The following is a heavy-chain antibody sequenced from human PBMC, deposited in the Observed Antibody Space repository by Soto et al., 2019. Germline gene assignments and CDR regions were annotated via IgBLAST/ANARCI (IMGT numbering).Heavy chain of an antibody. CDR1: GGTFSSYA. D-gene: IGHD6-19*01. CDR3: ARIDGSGWFFDY. CDR2: INAGNGNT. Sequence: GASVKVSCKASGGTFSSYAISWVRQAPGQRLEWMGWINAGNGNTKYSQKFQGRVTITRDTSASTAYMELSSLRSEDTAVYYCARIDGSGWFFDYWGQGTLVTVSS. V-gene: IGHV1-3*01. J-gene: IGHJ4*02.